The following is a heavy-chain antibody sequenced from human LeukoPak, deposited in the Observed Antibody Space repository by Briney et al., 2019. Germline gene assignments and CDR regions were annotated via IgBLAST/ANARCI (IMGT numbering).Heavy chain of an antibody. CDR1: GGSFSNYY. V-gene: IGHV4-34*01. J-gene: IGHJ4*02. CDR3: ASEEWLLSNFDY. D-gene: IGHD3-3*01. Sequence: PSETLSLTCAVYGGSFSNYYWNWIRQPPGKGLEWIGEINHSGSTNYNPSLKSRVTISVDTSKNQFSLKLSSVTAADTAVYYCASEEWLLSNFDYWGQGTLVTVSS. CDR2: INHSGST.